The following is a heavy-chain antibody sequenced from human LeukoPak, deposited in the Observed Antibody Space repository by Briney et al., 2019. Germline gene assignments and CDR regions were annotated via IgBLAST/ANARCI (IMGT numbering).Heavy chain of an antibody. D-gene: IGHD3-22*01. CDR3: AKDTDSSGYFPIDY. CDR1: GFTFDDYA. V-gene: IGHV3-9*01. J-gene: IGHJ4*02. CDR2: ISWNSGSI. Sequence: GGSLRLSCAASGFTFDDYAIHWVRQAPGKGLEWVSGISWNSGSIGYADSVKGRFTISRDNAKNSLYLQMNSLRAEDTALYYCAKDTDSSGYFPIDYWGQGTLVTVSS.